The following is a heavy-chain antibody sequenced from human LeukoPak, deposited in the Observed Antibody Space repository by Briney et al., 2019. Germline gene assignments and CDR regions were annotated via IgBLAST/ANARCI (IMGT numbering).Heavy chain of an antibody. J-gene: IGHJ6*03. CDR2: IYYSGST. D-gene: IGHD6-19*01. Sequence: SETLSLTCTVSGGSISTYYWSWIRQPPGKGLEWLGYIYYSGSTNYNPSLKSRVTISVDTSKNQFSRKLSSVTAADTAVYYCARTLRSVAGSYYYYYMDVWGKGTTVTVSS. CDR3: ARTLRSVAGSYYYYYMDV. CDR1: GGSISTYY. V-gene: IGHV4-59*01.